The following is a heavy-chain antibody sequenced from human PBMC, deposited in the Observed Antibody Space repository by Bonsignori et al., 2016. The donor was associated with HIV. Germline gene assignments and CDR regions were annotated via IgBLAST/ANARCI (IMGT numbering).Heavy chain of an antibody. CDR2: IIPTFGRA. CDR1: GGSFSTYG. CDR3: ARDKRSSNYLADNWFDP. D-gene: IGHD4/OR15-4a*01. V-gene: IGHV1-69*13. J-gene: IGHJ5*02. Sequence: SVKVSCKAFGGSFSTYGFTWVRQAPGQGLEWMGGIIPTFGRANYAQKFQGRVTMTADESTSTVYMELTSLTSDDTAVYYCARDKRSSNYLADNWFDPWGQGTLVTVSS.